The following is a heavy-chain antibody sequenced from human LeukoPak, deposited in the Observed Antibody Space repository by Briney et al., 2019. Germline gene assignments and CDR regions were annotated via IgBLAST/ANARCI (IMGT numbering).Heavy chain of an antibody. V-gene: IGHV1-46*01. CDR2: VYATGGTT. Sequence: ASVKASCKASEDTFTYYHIHWVRQAPGQGVEWMGAVYATGGTTINTQNFQGRVTMTRDTSTGTVYMELSNLRFEDTAMYYCATEAPRSYYFDYWGQGILVTVSS. J-gene: IGHJ4*02. CDR1: EDTFTYYH. CDR3: ATEAPRSYYFDY.